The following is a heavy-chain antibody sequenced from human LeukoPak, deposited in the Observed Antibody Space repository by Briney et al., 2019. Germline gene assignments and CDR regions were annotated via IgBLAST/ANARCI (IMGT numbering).Heavy chain of an antibody. CDR1: GFTFSSYE. CDR2: ISSSGSTI. V-gene: IGHV3-48*03. D-gene: IGHD5-12*01. Sequence: GGSLRLSCAVSGFTFSSYEMNWVRQAPGKGLEWVSYISSSGSTIYYADSVKGRFTISRDNAKNSLYLQMNSLRAEDMAVYYCARDSKWLRACDYWGQGTLVTVSS. CDR3: ARDSKWLRACDY. J-gene: IGHJ4*02.